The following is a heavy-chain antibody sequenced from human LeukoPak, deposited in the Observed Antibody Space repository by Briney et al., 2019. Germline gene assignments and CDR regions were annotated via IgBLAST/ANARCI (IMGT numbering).Heavy chain of an antibody. J-gene: IGHJ4*02. CDR3: ARAGKYSSSWVSPFDY. CDR2: ISYDGSNK. Sequence: GGSLRLSCAASGFTFSSYAMHWVRQAPGKGLEWVAVISYDGSNKYYADSVKGRFTISRDNSKNTLYLQMNSLRAEDTAVYYCARAGKYSSSWVSPFDYWGQGTLVTVSS. D-gene: IGHD6-13*01. CDR1: GFTFSSYA. V-gene: IGHV3-30-3*01.